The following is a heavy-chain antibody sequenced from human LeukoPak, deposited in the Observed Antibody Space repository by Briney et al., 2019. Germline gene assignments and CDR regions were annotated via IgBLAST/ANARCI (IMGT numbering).Heavy chain of an antibody. CDR3: ARDPYTSGSDY. D-gene: IGHD6-19*01. Sequence: GGSLRLSCAVSGFSFSAYHMSWIRQAPGKGLEWVSYISNSGGTIYHAVSVKGRFTISRDNAKNSLYLQMNSLRAEDTAVYYCARDPYTSGSDYWGQGTLVTVSS. J-gene: IGHJ4*02. CDR2: ISNSGGTI. V-gene: IGHV3-11*01. CDR1: GFSFSAYH.